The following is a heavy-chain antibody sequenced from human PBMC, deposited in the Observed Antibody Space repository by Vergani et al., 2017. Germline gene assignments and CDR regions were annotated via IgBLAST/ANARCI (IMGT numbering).Heavy chain of an antibody. CDR1: GFTFSSYS. J-gene: IGHJ6*03. D-gene: IGHD2-21*01. Sequence: EVQLLESGGGLVKPGGSLRLSCAASGFTFSSYSMNWVRQAPGKGLEWVSSISSSSSTIYYADSVKGRFTISRDNAKNSLYLQMNSLRAEDTAVYYCARTYCGGDCYYYYYMDVWGKGTTVTVSS. CDR2: ISSSSSTI. V-gene: IGHV3-21*01. CDR3: ARTYCGGDCYYYYYMDV.